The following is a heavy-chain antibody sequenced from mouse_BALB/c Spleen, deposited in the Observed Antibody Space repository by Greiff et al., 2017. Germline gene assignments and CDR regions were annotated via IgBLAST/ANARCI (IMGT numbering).Heavy chain of an antibody. CDR3: ARDGRYYFDY. D-gene: IGHD1-1*01. Sequence: QVQLQQSGAELMKPGASVKISCKATGYTFSSYWIEWVKQRPGHGLEWIGEILPGGGSTNYNEKFKGKATFTADTSSNTAYMQLSSLTSEDSAVYYCARDGRYYFDYWGQGTTLTVSS. CDR2: ILPGGGST. V-gene: IGHV1-9*01. J-gene: IGHJ2*01. CDR1: GYTFSSYW.